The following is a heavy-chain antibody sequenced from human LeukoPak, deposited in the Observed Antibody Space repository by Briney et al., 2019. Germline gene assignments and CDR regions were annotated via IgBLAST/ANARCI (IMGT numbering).Heavy chain of an antibody. CDR2: IKQDGSET. D-gene: IGHD2-15*01. J-gene: IGHJ4*02. Sequence: GGSLRLSCAASGFTFSSYSMNWVRQAPGKGLEWVANIKQDGSETYYLDSVKGRFTISRDNAKNSMYLQMNRLRAEDTAVYYCVGCSGGTCSDFDYWGRGTLVTVSS. V-gene: IGHV3-7*03. CDR1: GFTFSSYS. CDR3: VGCSGGTCSDFDY.